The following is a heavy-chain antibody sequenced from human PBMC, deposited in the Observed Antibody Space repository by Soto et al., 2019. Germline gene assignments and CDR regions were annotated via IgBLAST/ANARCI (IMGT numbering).Heavy chain of an antibody. D-gene: IGHD3-3*01. Sequence: PGGSLRLSCAASGFTLGSYWMHWVRQAPGRGLVWVSRINSDGSNTTYADSVKGRFSISRDNAKNTLYLQMSSLRAEDTAVYYCARTLTYYDFSWGQGTLVTVSS. CDR2: INSDGSNT. J-gene: IGHJ5*02. CDR1: GFTLGSYW. CDR3: ARTLTYYDFS. V-gene: IGHV3-74*01.